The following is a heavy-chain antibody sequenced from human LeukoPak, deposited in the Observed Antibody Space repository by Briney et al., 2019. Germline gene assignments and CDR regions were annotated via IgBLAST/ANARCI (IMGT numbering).Heavy chain of an antibody. CDR2: IWYDGSNK. V-gene: IGHV3-33*01. J-gene: IGHJ5*02. Sequence: GGSLRLSCAASGFTFSSYGMHWVRQAPGKGLEWVAVIWYDGSNKYYADSVKGRFTISRDNSKNTLYLQMNSLRAEDTAVYYCARGGVLRFLHPWGQGTLVTVSS. CDR1: GFTFSSYG. CDR3: ARGGVLRFLHP. D-gene: IGHD3-3*01.